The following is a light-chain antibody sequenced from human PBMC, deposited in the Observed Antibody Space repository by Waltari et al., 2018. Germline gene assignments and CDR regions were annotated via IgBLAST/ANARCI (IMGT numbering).Light chain of an antibody. CDR2: HAS. V-gene: IGKV3-20*01. J-gene: IGKJ1*01. Sequence: EIELTQSPGTLSLSPGERATLSCRASQSVGRSLVWYQQKPGQAPRLLIYHASTSATGIPDRFSGSGSGTDFSRTISRLEPEDFAVYYCQKYERLPATFGQGTKVEIK. CDR1: QSVGRS. CDR3: QKYERLPAT.